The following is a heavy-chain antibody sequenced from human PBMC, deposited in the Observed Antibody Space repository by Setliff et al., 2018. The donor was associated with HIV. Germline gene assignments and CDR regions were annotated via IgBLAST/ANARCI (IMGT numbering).Heavy chain of an antibody. V-gene: IGHV4-34*01. Sequence: SETLSLTCAVYGGSFSGHYWSWIRQPPGKGLEWIGEINHSGSTNYNPSLKSRVTISVDTSKNQFSLKLSSVTAADTAVYYCARVRTNWDYDFWSGHISSDYFDYWGQGTLVTVSS. D-gene: IGHD3-3*01. J-gene: IGHJ4*02. CDR2: INHSGST. CDR1: GGSFSGHY. CDR3: ARVRTNWDYDFWSGHISSDYFDY.